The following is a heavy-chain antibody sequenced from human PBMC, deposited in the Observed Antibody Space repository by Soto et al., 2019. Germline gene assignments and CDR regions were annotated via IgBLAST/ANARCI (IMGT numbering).Heavy chain of an antibody. V-gene: IGHV4-59*08. D-gene: IGHD7-27*01. CDR2: IYYTGTT. Sequence: SETLSLTCTVSGSPISDNYWSWFRQAPGQGLEWVGYIYYTGTTTYNPSLKSRVTISVDTSNNQFSLKLSFVSAADTAVYYCARGPSGDKVDYWGLGTLVTVSS. CDR1: GSPISDNY. J-gene: IGHJ4*02. CDR3: ARGPSGDKVDY.